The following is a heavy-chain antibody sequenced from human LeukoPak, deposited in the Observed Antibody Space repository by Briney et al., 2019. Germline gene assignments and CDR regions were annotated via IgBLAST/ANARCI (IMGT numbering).Heavy chain of an antibody. V-gene: IGHV3-21*04. D-gene: IGHD6-6*01. J-gene: IGHJ3*02. CDR3: AKDSLIAARLTSNAFDI. Sequence: GGSLRLSCAASGFTFSNYAMEWVRQAPGKGLEWVSSLSSTSINIYYADSVKGRFTISRDNAKNSLYLQMNSLRAEDTALYYCAKDSLIAARLTSNAFDIWGQGTMVTVSS. CDR2: LSSTSINI. CDR1: GFTFSNYA.